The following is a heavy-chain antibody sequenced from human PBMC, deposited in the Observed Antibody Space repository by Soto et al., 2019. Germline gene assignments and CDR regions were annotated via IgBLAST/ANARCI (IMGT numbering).Heavy chain of an antibody. Sequence: GGSLRLSCAASGFTFSSYAMSWVRQAPGKGLEWVSGISGSGDSTYYADSVKGRFIISRDNSKNTLYLQMNSLRAEDTAVYYCAKDMARGVIPPILDYWGQGTLVTVSS. CDR1: GFTFSSYA. CDR2: ISGSGDST. D-gene: IGHD3-10*01. V-gene: IGHV3-23*01. J-gene: IGHJ4*02. CDR3: AKDMARGVIPPILDY.